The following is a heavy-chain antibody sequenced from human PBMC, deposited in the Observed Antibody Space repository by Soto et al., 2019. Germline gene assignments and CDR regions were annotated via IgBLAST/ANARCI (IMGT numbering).Heavy chain of an antibody. CDR1: GFDFSTYA. V-gene: IGHV3-23*01. Sequence: EVRLLESGGGLVQPGGSLRLSCVASGFDFSTYAMSWVRQAPGKGLEWVSVIGEGGVSRVYADAVKGRSTISGDNSKNTLYLQMTSLRVADTAMYYCARDSVTRVSSDIPGMDVWGQGTTVSVSS. CDR2: IGEGGVSR. CDR3: ARDSVTRVSSDIPGMDV. D-gene: IGHD3-10*01. J-gene: IGHJ6*02.